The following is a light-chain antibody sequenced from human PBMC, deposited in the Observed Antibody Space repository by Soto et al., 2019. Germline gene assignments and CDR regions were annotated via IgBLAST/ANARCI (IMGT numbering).Light chain of an antibody. Sequence: QSALTQPPSVSGSPGQSVSISCTGTSSDVGNYNRVSWYQQPPGTAPKLIIYEVFNRPSGVSNRFSVSKSGNTASLTISGLQAEDEADFYCSSYTPTTWVFGGGTKLTVL. V-gene: IGLV2-18*02. CDR3: SSYTPTTWV. CDR2: EVF. CDR1: SSDVGNYNR. J-gene: IGLJ3*02.